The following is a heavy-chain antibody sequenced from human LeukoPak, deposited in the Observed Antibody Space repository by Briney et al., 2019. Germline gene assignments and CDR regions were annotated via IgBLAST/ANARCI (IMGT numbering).Heavy chain of an antibody. D-gene: IGHD2-8*01. CDR2: ISYDGSNK. CDR3: AREDTINGVTHFDY. V-gene: IGHV3-30*03. J-gene: IGHJ4*02. CDR1: GFTFSSYG. Sequence: GRSLRLSCAASGFTFSSYGMHWVRQAPGKGLEWVAAISYDGSNKYYADSVKGRFTISRDNSKNTLYLQMNSLRAEDTAVYYCAREDTINGVTHFDYWGQGTLVTVSS.